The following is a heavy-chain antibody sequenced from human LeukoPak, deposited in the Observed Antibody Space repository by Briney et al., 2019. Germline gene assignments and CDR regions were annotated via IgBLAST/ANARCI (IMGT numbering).Heavy chain of an antibody. CDR1: GFTFNNYG. D-gene: IGHD2-15*01. V-gene: IGHV3-30*18. Sequence: PGGSLRPSCAASGFTFNNYGMLWVRQAPGKGLEWVAVTSYDGSDKHHADPVKGRFTIARDNSKNTLYLQMNSLRTEDTAVYYCAKIATQGKLFPSGYFIFGGRGPLVTVPS. CDR3: AKIATQGKLFPSGYFIF. CDR2: TSYDGSDK. J-gene: IGHJ2*01.